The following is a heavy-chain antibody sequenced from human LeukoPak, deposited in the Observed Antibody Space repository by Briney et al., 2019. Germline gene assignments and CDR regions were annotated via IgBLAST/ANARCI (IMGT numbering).Heavy chain of an antibody. D-gene: IGHD5-24*01. Sequence: PSETLSVTCTVSGDSISSGGYFWSWIRQPPGKGLEWIGYIDYSENAYYNPSLSSRVTMSVDRSKNQVSLKITSVTAADTAIYYCARDGYNSAPFDYWGPGTLVTVSS. CDR3: ARDGYNSAPFDY. CDR1: GDSISSGGYF. J-gene: IGHJ4*02. V-gene: IGHV4-30-2*01. CDR2: IDYSENA.